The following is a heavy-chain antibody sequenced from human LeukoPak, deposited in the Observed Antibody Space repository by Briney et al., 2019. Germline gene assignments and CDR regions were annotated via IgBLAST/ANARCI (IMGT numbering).Heavy chain of an antibody. CDR2: IYYSGST. D-gene: IGHD6-13*01. J-gene: IGHJ6*03. Sequence: SETLSLTCTVSGGSISSYYWSWIRQPPGKGLEWIGYIYYSGSTNYNPSLKSRVTISVDTSKNRFSLKLSSVTAADTAVYYCATTGGQLDYYYYYMDVWGKGTTVTVSS. CDR1: GGSISSYY. V-gene: IGHV4-59*01. CDR3: ATTGGQLDYYYYYMDV.